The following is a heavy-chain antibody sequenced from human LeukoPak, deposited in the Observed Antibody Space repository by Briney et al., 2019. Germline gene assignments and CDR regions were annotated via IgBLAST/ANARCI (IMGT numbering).Heavy chain of an antibody. CDR1: GFTFSSYS. V-gene: IGHV3-21*01. J-gene: IGHJ5*02. CDR3: AGDGSNYYDRSGYYMT. Sequence: PGGSLRLSCAASGFTFSSYSMNWVRQAPGKGLEWVSSISSSSSYIYYADSVKGRFTISRDNAKNSLYLQMNSLRAEDTAVYYCAGDGSNYYDRSGYYMTWGQGTLVTVSS. CDR2: ISSSSSYI. D-gene: IGHD3-22*01.